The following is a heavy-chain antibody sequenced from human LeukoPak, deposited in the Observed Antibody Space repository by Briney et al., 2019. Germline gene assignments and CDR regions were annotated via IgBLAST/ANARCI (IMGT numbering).Heavy chain of an antibody. CDR3: AELGITMIGGV. J-gene: IGHJ6*04. CDR2: IKEDGREK. V-gene: IGHV3-7*01. CDR1: GFTFRSYW. D-gene: IGHD3-10*02. Sequence: AGGSLRLSCAASGFTFRSYWMSWVRQAPGKGLEWVAKIKEDGREKYYVDSVKGRFTISRDNAKNSLYLQMNSLRAEDTAVYYCAELGITMIGGVWGKGTTVTISS.